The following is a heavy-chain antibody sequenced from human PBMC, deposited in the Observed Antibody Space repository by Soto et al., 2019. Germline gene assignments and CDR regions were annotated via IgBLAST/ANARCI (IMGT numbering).Heavy chain of an antibody. V-gene: IGHV3-48*03. CDR1: GFTFSSYE. D-gene: IGHD6-13*01. CDR3: ASNFRVDAFDI. Sequence: GGSLRLSCAASGFTFSSYEMNWVRQAPGKGLEWVSYISSSGSTIYYADSVKGRFTISRDNAKNSLYLQMNSLRAEDTAVYYCASNFRVDAFDIWGQGTMVTVSS. J-gene: IGHJ3*02. CDR2: ISSSGSTI.